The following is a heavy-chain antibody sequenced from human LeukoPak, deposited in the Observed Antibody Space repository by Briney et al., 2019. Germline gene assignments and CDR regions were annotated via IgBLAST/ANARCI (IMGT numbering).Heavy chain of an antibody. J-gene: IGHJ4*02. CDR1: GFTFSSYG. V-gene: IGHV3-23*01. CDR3: ARRAGAYSHPYDY. CDR2: ISGSGGST. Sequence: GGSLRLSCAASGFTFSSYGMNWVRQAPGKGLEWVSVISGSGGSTHHADSVKGRFTISRDNSKNTLSLQMNSLRAEDTAVYYCARRAGAYSHPYDYWGQGTLVTVSS. D-gene: IGHD4/OR15-4a*01.